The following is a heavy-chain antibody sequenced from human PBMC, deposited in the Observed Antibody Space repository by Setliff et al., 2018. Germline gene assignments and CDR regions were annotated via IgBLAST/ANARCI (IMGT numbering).Heavy chain of an antibody. CDR3: ARGRGATVGYYYYYYMDV. CDR1: GDTLSVYY. Sequence: SQTLSLTCTVSGDTLSVYYWSWIRQHPGKGLEWIGYIYYSGSTYYNPSLKSRVTISVDTSKNQFSLKLSSVTAADTAVYYCARGRGATVGYYYYYYMDVWGKGTTVTVSS. J-gene: IGHJ6*03. D-gene: IGHD4-17*01. V-gene: IGHV4-31*03. CDR2: IYYSGST.